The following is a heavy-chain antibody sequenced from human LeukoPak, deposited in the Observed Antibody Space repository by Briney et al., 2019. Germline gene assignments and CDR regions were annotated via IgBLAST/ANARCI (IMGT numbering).Heavy chain of an antibody. V-gene: IGHV3-7*04. Sequence: QPGGSLRLSCAVSGFTFSSCWMTWVRQAPGKGLEWVANINQGGSEKYYADSVEGRFTISRDNAKNSLFLQMNSLRAGDTAVYYCARTGPFAYWGQGTLVTVSS. J-gene: IGHJ4*02. CDR1: GFTFSSCW. CDR3: ARTGPFAY. CDR2: INQGGSEK. D-gene: IGHD1-14*01.